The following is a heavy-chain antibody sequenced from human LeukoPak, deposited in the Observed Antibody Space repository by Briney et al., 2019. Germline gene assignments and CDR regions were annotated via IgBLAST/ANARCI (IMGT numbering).Heavy chain of an antibody. CDR3: ATYTSSWFS. CDR1: GYTFTGYY. J-gene: IGHJ4*02. Sequence: ASVKVSCKASGYTFTGYYIHWVRQAPRQGLEWMGRINPKSGGTDYAQKFQGRVTMTRDTSVSTAYMELSRLRSDDTAVYYCATYTSSWFSWGQGTLVTVSS. V-gene: IGHV1-2*06. CDR2: INPKSGGT. D-gene: IGHD6-13*01.